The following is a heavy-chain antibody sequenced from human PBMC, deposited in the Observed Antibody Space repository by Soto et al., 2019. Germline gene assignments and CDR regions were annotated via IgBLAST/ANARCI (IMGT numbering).Heavy chain of an antibody. CDR1: GGSITSGGHY. Sequence: LSLTCTVSGGSITSGGHYWSWIRQHPGKGLEWIGYIYYSGSTYYNPSLKSRVTISVDTSKNQFSLKLRSVTVADTAVYYCARDQGGITIFGVPYGMDVWGQGTTVTVSS. CDR2: IYYSGST. V-gene: IGHV4-31*03. J-gene: IGHJ6*02. CDR3: ARDQGGITIFGVPYGMDV. D-gene: IGHD3-3*01.